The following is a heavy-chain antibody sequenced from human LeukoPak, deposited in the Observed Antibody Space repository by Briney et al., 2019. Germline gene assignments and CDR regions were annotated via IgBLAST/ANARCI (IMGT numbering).Heavy chain of an antibody. D-gene: IGHD5-12*01. Sequence: RPGGSLRLSCAASGFTFSSYWMSWVRQAPGKGLEWVANIKQDGSEKYYVDSVKGRFTISRDNAKNSLYLQTNSLRAEDTAVYYCARDASRWLPKDYFDYWGQGTLVTVSS. CDR3: ARDASRWLPKDYFDY. V-gene: IGHV3-7*01. J-gene: IGHJ4*02. CDR2: IKQDGSEK. CDR1: GFTFSSYW.